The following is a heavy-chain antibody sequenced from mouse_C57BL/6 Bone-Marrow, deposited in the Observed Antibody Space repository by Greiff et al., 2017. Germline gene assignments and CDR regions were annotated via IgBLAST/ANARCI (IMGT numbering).Heavy chain of an antibody. CDR1: GFTFSDHG. CDR2: TSNLAYSI. CDR3: ARLRRGNFDY. J-gene: IGHJ2*01. V-gene: IGHV5-15*01. Sequence: EVMLVESGGGLVQPGGSLKLSCAASGFTFSDHGMAWVRQAPRKGPEWVAFTSNLAYSIYYADTVTGRFTISGENAKNTLYLEMSSLRSEDTAMYYCARLRRGNFDYWGKGTTLTVSS.